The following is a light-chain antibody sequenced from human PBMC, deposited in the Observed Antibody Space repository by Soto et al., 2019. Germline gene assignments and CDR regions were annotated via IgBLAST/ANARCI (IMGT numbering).Light chain of an antibody. CDR3: QQRSNWPPIT. Sequence: EIVLTQSPATLSLSPGERATLSCRASQSVSSYLACYQQKPGQAPRLLIYDASNRATGIPARFSGSGSGTDFTLTISSLEPEDFAVYYCQQRSNWPPITFGQGTKVDIK. CDR2: DAS. CDR1: QSVSSY. J-gene: IGKJ1*01. V-gene: IGKV3-11*01.